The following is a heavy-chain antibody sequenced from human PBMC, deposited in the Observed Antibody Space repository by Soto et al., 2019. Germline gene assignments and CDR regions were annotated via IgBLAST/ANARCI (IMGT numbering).Heavy chain of an antibody. V-gene: IGHV4-39*01. CDR1: GGSVSSSSDY. J-gene: IGHJ4*02. D-gene: IGHD6-13*01. CDR2: TYYSAGT. Sequence: SETLSLTCNVSGGSVSSSSDYWGWIRQAPGKGLEWIVSTYYSAGTYYNPSLKSLITTSMDSSKNQFSLTVTSVTAADTAIYSCARHASRGYSSSYYFEDWGQGTPVTVSS. CDR3: ARHASRGYSSSYYFED.